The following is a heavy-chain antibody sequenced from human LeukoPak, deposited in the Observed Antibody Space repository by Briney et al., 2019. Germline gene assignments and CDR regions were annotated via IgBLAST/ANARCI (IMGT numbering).Heavy chain of an antibody. V-gene: IGHV1-18*01. Sequence: GASVKVSCKASGYTFTSYGISWVRQAPGQGLEWMGWISAYNGNTNYAQKLQGRVTMTTDTSTSTAYMELRSRRSDDTAVYYCARALVVAVVAPRGAAYWGERTLVTVPS. CDR1: GYTFTSYG. D-gene: IGHD2-15*01. J-gene: IGHJ4*02. CDR3: ARALVVAVVAPRGAAY. CDR2: ISAYNGNT.